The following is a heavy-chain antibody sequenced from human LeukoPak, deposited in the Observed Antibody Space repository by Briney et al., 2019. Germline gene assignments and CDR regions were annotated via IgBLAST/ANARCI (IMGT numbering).Heavy chain of an antibody. V-gene: IGHV3-23*01. J-gene: IGHJ5*02. CDR1: GFTFISYA. CDR2: ISGSGGST. Sequence: PGGSLRLSCAASGFTFISYAMSWVRQAPGKGLEWVSAISGSGGSTYYADSVKGRFTISRDNSKNTLYLQMNSLRAEATAVYYCAKGQDSSSWSDGWFDPWGQGTLVTVSS. CDR3: AKGQDSSSWSDGWFDP. D-gene: IGHD6-13*01.